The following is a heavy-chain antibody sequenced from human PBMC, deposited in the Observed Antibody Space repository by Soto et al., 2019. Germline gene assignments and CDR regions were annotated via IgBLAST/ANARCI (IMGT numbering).Heavy chain of an antibody. CDR2: IYNTGLN. J-gene: IGHJ6*03. CDR1: GGSITASGHY. D-gene: IGHD3-10*01. CDR3: ARDVSFRGAPYYLDV. V-gene: IGHV4-31*03. Sequence: QVQLQESGPGLVKPSQTLSLTCTVYGGSITASGHYWTWIRQFPGRGLEWIGYIYNTGLNYYNPSLRSRVTMLVDPSRNHFSLRLTSVTAADTAVYYCARDVSFRGAPYYLDVWGKGHTVIVSS.